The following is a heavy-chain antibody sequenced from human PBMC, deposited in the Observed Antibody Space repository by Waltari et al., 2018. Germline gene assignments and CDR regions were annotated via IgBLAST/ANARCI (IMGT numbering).Heavy chain of an antibody. CDR2: IYPGRPDP. CDR1: GYIFTSFW. Sequence: EVQLVQSGAEVKKPGESLKISCRGSGYIFTSFWIGWVRQRPGKGLEWMGVIYPGRPDPRYSPSFQGQGTISAGTSISTAYLQWSSLQASDTAMYYCARRRRVGPNNWFDVWGPGTLVTVSS. CDR3: ARRRRVGPNNWFDV. J-gene: IGHJ5*02. V-gene: IGHV5-51*01. D-gene: IGHD1-26*01.